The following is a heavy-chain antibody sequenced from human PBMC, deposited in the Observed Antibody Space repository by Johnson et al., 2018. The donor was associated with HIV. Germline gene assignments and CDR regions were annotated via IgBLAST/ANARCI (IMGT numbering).Heavy chain of an antibody. D-gene: IGHD6-13*01. J-gene: IGHJ3*02. Sequence: QVQLVESGGGLVKPGGSLRLSCAASGFIFSDYYMNWIRQAPGKGLEWVSYISSSGSTIYYADSVKGRFTISRDNAKNSLYLQMNSLRAEDTAVYYCAKDQWSSSWTNDAFDIWGQGTMVTVSS. CDR3: AKDQWSSSWTNDAFDI. V-gene: IGHV3-11*04. CDR1: GFIFSDYY. CDR2: ISSSGSTI.